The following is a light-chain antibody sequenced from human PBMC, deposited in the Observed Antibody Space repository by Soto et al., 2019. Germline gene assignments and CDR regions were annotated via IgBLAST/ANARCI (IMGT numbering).Light chain of an antibody. CDR2: GTS. CDR1: QSVSSN. J-gene: IGKJ3*01. CDR3: ETSNIWTVFT. V-gene: IGKV3-15*01. Sequence: IVMTQSPATLSVSPGERATLFCRASQSVSSNLAWYQKKPRQAPRLLIYGTSSRATGVPARFSGSGSGTEFTLTIISLQSEDFVVNYWETSNIWTVFTFGP.